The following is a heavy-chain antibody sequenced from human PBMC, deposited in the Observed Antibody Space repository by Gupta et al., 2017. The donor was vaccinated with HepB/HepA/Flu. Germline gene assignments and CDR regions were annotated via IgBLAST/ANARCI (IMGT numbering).Heavy chain of an antibody. D-gene: IGHD4-17*01. Sequence: QVQLQQWGAGLLKPSETLSLTCAVYSGSFRGYYWSWIRQPPGKGLEWIGEINHSGSTNYNPSLKSRVTISVDTSKNQFSLKLSSVTAADTAVYYCARVLGRGTVTTTFDYWGQGILVTVSS. CDR2: INHSGST. J-gene: IGHJ4*02. CDR3: ARVLGRGTVTTTFDY. CDR1: SGSFRGYY. V-gene: IGHV4-34*01.